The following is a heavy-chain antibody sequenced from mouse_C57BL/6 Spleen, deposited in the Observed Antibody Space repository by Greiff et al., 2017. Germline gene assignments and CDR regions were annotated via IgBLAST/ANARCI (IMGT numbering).Heavy chain of an antibody. J-gene: IGHJ3*01. CDR3: TREALSWFAY. CDR1: GYTFTDYE. Sequence: QVQLKESGAELVRPGASVTLSCKASGYTFTDYEMHWVKQTPVHGLEWIGAIDPETGGTAYNQKFKGKAILTADKSSSTAYMELRSLTSEDSAVYYCTREALSWFAYWGQGTLVTVSA. V-gene: IGHV1-15*01. CDR2: IDPETGGT.